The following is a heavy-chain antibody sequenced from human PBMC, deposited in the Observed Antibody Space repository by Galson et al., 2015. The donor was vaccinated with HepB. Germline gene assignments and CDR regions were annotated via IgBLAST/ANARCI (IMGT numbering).Heavy chain of an antibody. CDR2: ISSSSSYT. D-gene: IGHD4-23*01. CDR1: GFTFSDYY. V-gene: IGHV3-11*06. Sequence: SLRLSCAASGFTFSDYYMSWIRQAPGKGLEWVSYISSSSSYTNYADSVKGRFTISRDNAKNSLYLQMNSLRAEDTAVYYCARDLGRTVVKLGWFDPWGQGTLVTVSS. CDR3: ARDLGRTVVKLGWFDP. J-gene: IGHJ5*02.